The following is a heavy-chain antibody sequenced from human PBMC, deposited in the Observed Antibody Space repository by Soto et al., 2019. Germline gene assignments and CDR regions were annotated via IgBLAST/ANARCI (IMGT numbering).Heavy chain of an antibody. J-gene: IGHJ4*02. D-gene: IGHD3-22*01. CDR1: GFTFSTYW. CDR2: IKSDGTST. Sequence: EVQLVESGGGLVQPGGSLRLSCGASGFTFSTYWMAWVRQGPGKGLVWVSRIKSDGTSTSYADSMKGRFTISRDNAKNTLYLQMNSLRAEGTAVYYCATGGSGYYNYWGQGTLVTVSS. V-gene: IGHV3-74*01. CDR3: ATGGSGYYNY.